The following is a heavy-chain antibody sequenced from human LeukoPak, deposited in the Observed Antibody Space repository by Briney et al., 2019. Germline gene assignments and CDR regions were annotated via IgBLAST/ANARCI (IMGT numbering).Heavy chain of an antibody. CDR3: ASLYGSGKRWVDP. D-gene: IGHD3-10*01. J-gene: IGHJ5*02. CDR2: TRNKANSYTT. V-gene: IGHV3-72*01. Sequence: GGSLRLSCAASGFTFSDHYMDWVRQAPGKGLEWVGRTRNKANSYTTQYAASVKGRFTISRDDSKNSLYLQMNSLKTEDTAVYYCASLYGSGKRWVDPWGQGTLVTVSS. CDR1: GFTFSDHY.